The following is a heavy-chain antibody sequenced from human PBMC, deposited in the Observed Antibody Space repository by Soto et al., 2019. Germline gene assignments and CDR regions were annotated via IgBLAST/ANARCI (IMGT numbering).Heavy chain of an antibody. Sequence: PGGSLRLSCAASGFTFSSYAMSWVRQAPGKGLEWVSAISGSGGSTYYADSVKGRFTISRDNSKNTLYLQMNSLRAEDTAVYYCAKDFAPTPCPCYDYSGQGTLVTVST. CDR2: ISGSGGST. J-gene: IGHJ4*02. CDR3: AKDFAPTPCPCYDY. V-gene: IGHV3-23*01. D-gene: IGHD3-10*02. CDR1: GFTFSSYA.